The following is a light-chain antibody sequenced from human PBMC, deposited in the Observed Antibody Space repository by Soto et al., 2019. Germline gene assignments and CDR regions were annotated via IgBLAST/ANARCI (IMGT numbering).Light chain of an antibody. V-gene: IGLV1-47*01. CDR2: RND. Sequence: QSVLTQAPSASGTPGQRVVISCSGSSSNIGSNYVYWYQQLPRTAPKLLIYRNDQRPSGVPDRFSGSKSGTSASLAISGLRSEDEADYYCAAWDDSLSGPVFGGGTKLTVL. J-gene: IGLJ2*01. CDR1: SSNIGSNY. CDR3: AAWDDSLSGPV.